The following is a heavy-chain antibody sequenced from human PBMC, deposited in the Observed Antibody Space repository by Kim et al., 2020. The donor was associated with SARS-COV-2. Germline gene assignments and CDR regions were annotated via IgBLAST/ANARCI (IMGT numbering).Heavy chain of an antibody. CDR1: GFTFSSYG. Sequence: GGSLRLSCVASGFTFSSYGMHWVRQAPGKGLVWVSRVNSDGSSTSYADSVKGRFTISRDNARNTLYLQMNSLRAEDTAVYYCASLSTGYVWDKFDYWGQGTLRTVSS. V-gene: IGHV3-74*01. D-gene: IGHD3-16*01. CDR2: VNSDGSST. J-gene: IGHJ4*02. CDR3: ASLSTGYVWDKFDY.